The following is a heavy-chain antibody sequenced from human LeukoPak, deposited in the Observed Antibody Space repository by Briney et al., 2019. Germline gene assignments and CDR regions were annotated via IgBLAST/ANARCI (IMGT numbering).Heavy chain of an antibody. D-gene: IGHD1-26*01. Sequence: SETLSLTCTVSGGSISSSSYYWGWIRQPPGKGLEWIGSIYYSGSTYYNPSLKSRVTISVDTSKNQFSLKLSSVTAADTAVYYCARGAALWDLDTRNNWFDPWGQGTLVTVSS. J-gene: IGHJ5*02. CDR3: ARGAALWDLDTRNNWFDP. V-gene: IGHV4-39*07. CDR1: GGSISSSSYY. CDR2: IYYSGST.